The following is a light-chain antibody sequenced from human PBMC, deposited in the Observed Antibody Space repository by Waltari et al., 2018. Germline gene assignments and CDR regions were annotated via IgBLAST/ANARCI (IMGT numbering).Light chain of an antibody. Sequence: EIVLTQSPGTLSLSPGERATLSCRASRSLTTNYLAWYQQKPGQAPRRLIYDSSSRATGIPDRFSGSGSATDFTLTISRLEPEDFAVYYCQQYGSSPPLTFGAGTKVEIK. V-gene: IGKV3-20*01. CDR1: RSLTTNY. CDR2: DSS. CDR3: QQYGSSPPLT. J-gene: IGKJ4*01.